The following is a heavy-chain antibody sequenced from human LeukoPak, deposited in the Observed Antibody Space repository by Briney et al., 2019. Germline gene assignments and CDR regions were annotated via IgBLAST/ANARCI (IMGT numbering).Heavy chain of an antibody. V-gene: IGHV3-74*01. J-gene: IGHJ4*02. CDR2: INSDGSRT. CDR1: GFTFSNYW. Sequence: GGSLRLSCAASGFTFSNYWMHWVCQAPGKGLVWVSHINSDGSRTNYADSVKGRFTISRDNAKNTLYLQMNSLRAEDTAVYYCARQPDYWGQGTLVTVSS. CDR3: ARQPDY. D-gene: IGHD1-14*01.